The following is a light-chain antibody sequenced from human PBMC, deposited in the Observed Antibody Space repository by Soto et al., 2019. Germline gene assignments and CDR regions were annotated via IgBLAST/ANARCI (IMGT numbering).Light chain of an antibody. J-gene: IGKJ5*01. CDR1: QFVTSGH. Sequence: DIVFTQSPGTLSLSPGERATLSCRASQFVTSGHLAWYQQKPGQAPRLLIYDASTRATGIPDRFSGSGSGTDFSLTSSRLEPEDFAVYYCQQYGSSVTFGQGTRLEI. V-gene: IGKV3-20*01. CDR2: DAS. CDR3: QQYGSSVT.